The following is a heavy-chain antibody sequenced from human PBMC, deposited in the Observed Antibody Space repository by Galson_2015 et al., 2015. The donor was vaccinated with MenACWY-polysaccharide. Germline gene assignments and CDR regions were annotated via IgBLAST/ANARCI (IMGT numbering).Heavy chain of an antibody. D-gene: IGHD6-13*01. CDR3: AKASQWGAAAVGSFDH. Sequence: SLRLSYAASGFSITSYAVNWVRQAPGKGLEWVAVISGSGTNIQYADSVKGRFTISRDTSKSTLYLQMNSLRAEDTAKYYCAKASQWGAAAVGSFDHWGQGTLVTVSS. V-gene: IGHV3-23*01. CDR2: ISGSGTNI. CDR1: GFSITSYA. J-gene: IGHJ4*02.